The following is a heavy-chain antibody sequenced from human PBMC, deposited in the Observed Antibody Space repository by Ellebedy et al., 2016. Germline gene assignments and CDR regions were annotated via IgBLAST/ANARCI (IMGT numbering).Heavy chain of an antibody. D-gene: IGHD5-18*01. CDR3: ASGYSYGWVDY. J-gene: IGHJ4*02. Sequence: GESLKISCAASGFTFSSYAMSWVRQAPGKGLEWVSVIYSGGSTYYADSVKGRFTISRDNSKNTLYLQMNSLRAEDTAVYYCASGYSYGWVDYWGQGTLVTVSS. CDR1: GFTFSSYA. V-gene: IGHV3-23*03. CDR2: IYSGGST.